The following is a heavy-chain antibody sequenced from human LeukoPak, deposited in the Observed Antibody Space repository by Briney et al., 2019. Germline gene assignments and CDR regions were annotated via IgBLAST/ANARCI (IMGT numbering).Heavy chain of an antibody. CDR3: ARGIPRGHCYDSSGYRFDY. CDR1: GGSFSGYY. CDR2: INHSGST. D-gene: IGHD3-22*01. Sequence: SETLSLTCAVYGGSFSGYYWSWIRQPPGKGLEWIGEINHSGSTNYNPSLKSRVTISVDTSKNQFSLKLSSVTAADTAVYYCARGIPRGHCYDSSGYRFDYWGQGTLVTVSS. J-gene: IGHJ4*02. V-gene: IGHV4-34*01.